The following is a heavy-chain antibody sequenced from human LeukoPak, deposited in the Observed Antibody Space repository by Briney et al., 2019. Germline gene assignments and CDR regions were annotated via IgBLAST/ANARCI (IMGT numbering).Heavy chain of an antibody. Sequence: GGSLRLSRAASGFTVSSNYMSWVRQAPGKGLEWVSVIYSGGSTYYADSVKGRFTISRDNSKNTLYLQMNSLRAEDTAVYYCARGLYCSGGSCYRTLWFDYWGQGTLVTVSS. CDR1: GFTVSSNY. CDR2: IYSGGST. D-gene: IGHD2-15*01. V-gene: IGHV3-53*01. CDR3: ARGLYCSGGSCYRTLWFDY. J-gene: IGHJ4*02.